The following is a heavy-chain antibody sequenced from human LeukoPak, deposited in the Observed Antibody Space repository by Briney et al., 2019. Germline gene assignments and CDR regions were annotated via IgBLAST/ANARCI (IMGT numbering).Heavy chain of an antibody. V-gene: IGHV4-59*01. CDR2: IYYSGST. J-gene: IGHJ3*02. CDR3: ASEVAVTTSGDAFDI. CDR1: GGSISSYY. Sequence: SETLSLTCTVSGGSISSYYWSWIRQPPGKGLEWVGYIYYSGSTNYNPSLKRRVTISVDTSKNQFSLKLSSVTAADTAVYYCASEVAVTTSGDAFDIWGQGTMVTVSS. D-gene: IGHD4-17*01.